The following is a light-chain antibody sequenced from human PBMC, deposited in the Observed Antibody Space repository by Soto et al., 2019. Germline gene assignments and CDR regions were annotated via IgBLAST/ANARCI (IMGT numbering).Light chain of an antibody. CDR1: GSNIGAGYD. V-gene: IGLV1-40*01. CDR2: ANS. CDR3: QSYDNRLTGSFV. Sequence: QSVLTQPPSVSRAPGQRVTISCTGSGSNIGAGYDVYWYQQLPGTAPKLLIYANSDRPSGIPDRFSGSKSGTSASLVITGLQAEDEADYYCQSYDNRLTGSFVFGTGTKATVL. J-gene: IGLJ1*01.